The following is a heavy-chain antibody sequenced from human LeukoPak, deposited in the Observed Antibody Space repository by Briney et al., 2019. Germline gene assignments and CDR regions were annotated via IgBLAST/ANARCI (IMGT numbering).Heavy chain of an antibody. Sequence: GGSLRLSCAASGFTFSSYWMHWVRQAPGKGLVWVSRISDDGSTPTYADSVKGRFTISRDNAKNSLYLQMDSLRAEDTAVYYCARVLLGRWFGDNLKKFDPWGQGTLVTVSS. V-gene: IGHV3-74*01. CDR1: GFTFSSYW. J-gene: IGHJ5*02. D-gene: IGHD3-10*01. CDR2: ISDDGSTP. CDR3: ARVLLGRWFGDNLKKFDP.